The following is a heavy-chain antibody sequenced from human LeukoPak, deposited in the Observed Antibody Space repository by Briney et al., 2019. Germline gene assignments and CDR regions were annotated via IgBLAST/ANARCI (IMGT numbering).Heavy chain of an antibody. J-gene: IGHJ4*02. CDR3: ARGFLFDY. CDR1: GFAFSDYY. V-gene: IGHV3-21*01. Sequence: GGSLRLSCAASGFAFSDYYMNWVRQAPGKGLEWVSSISSSSSYIYYADSVKGRFTISRDNAKNSLYLQMNSLRAEDTAVYYCARGFLFDYWGQGTLVTVSS. D-gene: IGHD3-10*01. CDR2: ISSSSSYI.